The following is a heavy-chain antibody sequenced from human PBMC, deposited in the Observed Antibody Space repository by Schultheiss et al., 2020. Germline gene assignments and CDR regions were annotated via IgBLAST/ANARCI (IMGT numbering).Heavy chain of an antibody. CDR2: IYYSGST. Sequence: SETLSLTCTVSGGSISSYYWSWIRQPPGKGLEWIGYIYYSGSTYYNPSLKSLVTISVDTSKNQFSLKLSSVTAADTAVYYCARERVGWGTAIIVDWGQGTLVTVSS. CDR1: GGSISSYY. D-gene: IGHD5-18*01. CDR3: ARERVGWGTAIIVD. V-gene: IGHV4-59*12. J-gene: IGHJ4*02.